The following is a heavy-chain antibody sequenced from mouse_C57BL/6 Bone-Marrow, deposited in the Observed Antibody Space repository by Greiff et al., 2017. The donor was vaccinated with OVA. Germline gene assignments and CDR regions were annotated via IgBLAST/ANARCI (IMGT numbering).Heavy chain of an antibody. CDR3: ATYYYGSILAY. CDR1: GYTFTSYW. V-gene: IGHV1-64*01. Sequence: VQLQQSGAELVKPGASVKLSCKASGYTFTSYWMHWVKQRPGQGLEWIGMIHPNSGSTNYNEKFKSKATLTVEKSSSTVYLELSRLTSDDSAVYYCATYYYGSILAYWGQGTLVTVSA. D-gene: IGHD1-1*01. J-gene: IGHJ3*01. CDR2: IHPNSGST.